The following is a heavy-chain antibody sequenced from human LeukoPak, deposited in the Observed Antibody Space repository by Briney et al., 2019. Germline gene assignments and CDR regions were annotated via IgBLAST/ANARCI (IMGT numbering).Heavy chain of an antibody. CDR1: GGSISSGSYY. J-gene: IGHJ4*02. CDR2: IYTSGST. CDR3: ARANYYGSGSKYFDY. D-gene: IGHD3-10*01. Sequence: SETLFLTCTVSGGSISSGSYYWSWIRQPAGKGLERIGRIYTSGSTNYNPSLKSRVTISVDTSKNQFSLKLSSVTAADTAVYYCARANYYGSGSKYFDYWGQRTLVTVSS. V-gene: IGHV4-61*02.